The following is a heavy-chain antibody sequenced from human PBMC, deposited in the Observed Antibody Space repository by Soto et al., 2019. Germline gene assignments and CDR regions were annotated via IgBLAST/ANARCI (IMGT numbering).Heavy chain of an antibody. V-gene: IGHV1-69*02. D-gene: IGHD6-13*01. CDR3: ARDRDNSNWPNFDS. Sequence: QVQLVQSGSEVKKPGSSVRVSCKASGGTFSIYTISWVRQAPGQGLEWMGRVIPFLDITSYSQRFQGRVNITADKSTTTAYMELSSLRSEDTAVYYCARDRDNSNWPNFDSLGQGTLVTVCS. CDR2: VIPFLDIT. J-gene: IGHJ4*02. CDR1: GGTFSIYT.